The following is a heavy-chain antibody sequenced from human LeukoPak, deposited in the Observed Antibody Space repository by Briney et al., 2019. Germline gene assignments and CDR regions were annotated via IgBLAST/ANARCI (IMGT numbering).Heavy chain of an antibody. V-gene: IGHV1-69*05. D-gene: IGHD1-26*01. J-gene: IGHJ4*02. CDR3: ARGIVGATPLDY. Sequence: SVKVSCKASGGTFSSYAISWVRQAPGQGLEWMGGIIPIFGTANYAQKFQGRVTITTDESTSTAYMELGSLRSEDTAVYYCARGIVGATPLDYWGQGTLVTVSS. CDR2: IIPIFGTA. CDR1: GGTFSSYA.